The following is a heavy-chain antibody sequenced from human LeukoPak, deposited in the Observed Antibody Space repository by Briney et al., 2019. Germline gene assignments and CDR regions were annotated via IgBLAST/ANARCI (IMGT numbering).Heavy chain of an antibody. V-gene: IGHV3-23*01. D-gene: IGHD5-24*01. CDR1: GFTFSSYA. CDR3: AKGSRDGYKGDLDY. J-gene: IGHJ4*02. CDR2: ISGSGGST. Sequence: GGSLRLSCAASGFTFSSYAMSWVRQAPGKGLEWVSAISGSGGSTYYADSVKGRFTISRDNSKNTLYLQMNSLRAEDTAVYYCAKGSRDGYKGDLDYWGQGTLVTVSS.